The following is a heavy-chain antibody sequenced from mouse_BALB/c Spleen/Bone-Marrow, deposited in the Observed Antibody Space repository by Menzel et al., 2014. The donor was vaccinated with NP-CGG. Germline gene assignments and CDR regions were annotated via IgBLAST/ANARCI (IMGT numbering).Heavy chain of an antibody. D-gene: IGHD1-1*01. V-gene: IGHV5-12-1*01. CDR2: ISSGGGTS. Sequence: QLAESGGGLVKPGGFLKLSCAASGFAFSSYDMPWVRQTPEKRLAWVAYISSGGGTSYYPGTGKGPFTISINNAKNTLYLQMTSPTSEDTGMYYSAKPPVYRTTRYSAMDYSGQVTSVTVSA. J-gene: IGHJ4*01. CDR3: AKPPVYRTTRYSAMDY. CDR1: GFAFSSYD.